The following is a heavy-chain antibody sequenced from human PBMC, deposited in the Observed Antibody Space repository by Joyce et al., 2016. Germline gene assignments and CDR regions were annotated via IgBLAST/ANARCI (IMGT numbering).Heavy chain of an antibody. CDR3: ARDIYGDNEAGFDY. V-gene: IGHV3-33*01. D-gene: IGHD4-17*01. J-gene: IGHJ4*02. CDR1: GFIFSSYN. CDR2: IWYDGSKK. Sequence: QVHLVESGGGVVQAGRSLRLSCAASGFIFSSYNIYWVRQAQGKGLEWVAVIWYDGSKKYYIDYVKGRFTISRDNSNNTLFLQMNSLRAEDTAVYYCARDIYGDNEAGFDYWGQGTLVTVSS.